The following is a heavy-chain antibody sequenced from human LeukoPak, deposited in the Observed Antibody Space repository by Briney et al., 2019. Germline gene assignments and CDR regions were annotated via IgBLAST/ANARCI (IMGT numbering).Heavy chain of an antibody. CDR3: ARRGRDKARLGYYYYYMTS. Sequence: PSETLSLTCAVSGYSISSGYYWGWIRQPPGKGLEWIGIIYHSGSTYYNPSLKSRVTISVDTSKNQFSLKLSSVTAADTAVYYCARRGRDKARLGYYYYYMTSGAKGPRSPSP. CDR2: IYHSGST. D-gene: IGHD6-19*01. J-gene: IGHJ6*03. V-gene: IGHV4-38-2*01. CDR1: GYSISSGYY.